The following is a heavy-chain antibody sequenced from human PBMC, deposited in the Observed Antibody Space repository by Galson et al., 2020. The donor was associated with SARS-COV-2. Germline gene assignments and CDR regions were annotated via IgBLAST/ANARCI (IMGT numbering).Heavy chain of an antibody. CDR2: ISAYNGNT. V-gene: IGHV1-18*01. Sequence: ASVKVSCKASGYTFTSYGISWVRQAPGQGLEWMGWISAYNGNTNYAQKLQGRVTMTTDTSTSTAYMELRSLRSDDTAVYYCAASIRGGPYGDYDLDYWGQGTLVTVSS. CDR1: GYTFTSYG. J-gene: IGHJ4*02. D-gene: IGHD4-17*01. CDR3: AASIRGGPYGDYDLDY.